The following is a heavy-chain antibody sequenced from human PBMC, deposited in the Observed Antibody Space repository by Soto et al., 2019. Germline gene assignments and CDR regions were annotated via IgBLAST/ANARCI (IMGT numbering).Heavy chain of an antibody. Sequence: LGESLKISCMGSGYSFTTYWISWVRQMPGKGLEWMGRIDPTDSYTNYSPSFQGHVTISVDKSITTAYLQWSSLKASDTAMYYCARSKDTPDFDYWGQGTLVTVSS. V-gene: IGHV5-10-1*01. CDR2: IDPTDSYT. D-gene: IGHD2-2*02. J-gene: IGHJ4*02. CDR1: GYSFTTYW. CDR3: ARSKDTPDFDY.